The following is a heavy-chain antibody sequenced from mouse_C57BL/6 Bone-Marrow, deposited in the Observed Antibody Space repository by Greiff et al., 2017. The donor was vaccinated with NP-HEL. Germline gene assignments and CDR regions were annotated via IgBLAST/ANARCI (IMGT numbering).Heavy chain of an antibody. D-gene: IGHD1-1*01. CDR2: ISSGGDYI. Sequence: DVMLVESGEGLVKPGGSLKLSCAASGFTFSSYAMSWVRQTPEKRLEWVAYISSGGDYIYYADTVKGRFTISRDNARNTLYLQMSSLKSEDTAMYDCTRDYYGSSYVRDAMDYWGQGTSVTVSS. V-gene: IGHV5-9-1*02. CDR1: GFTFSSYA. J-gene: IGHJ4*01. CDR3: TRDYYGSSYVRDAMDY.